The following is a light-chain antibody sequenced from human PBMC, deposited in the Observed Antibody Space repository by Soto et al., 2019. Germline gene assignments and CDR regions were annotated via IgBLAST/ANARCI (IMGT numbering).Light chain of an antibody. CDR1: QSVSSSH. CDR3: QYYGTSTGT. Sequence: EIVLTQSPDTLSLSPGETATLSCRASQSVSSSHLAWYQQKVGQAPRLLIYGDSRRATGIPDRFNGSGSGTDFTLIINRLDPEDFAVYYCQYYGTSTGTFGQGTKVDIK. V-gene: IGKV3-20*01. CDR2: GDS. J-gene: IGKJ1*01.